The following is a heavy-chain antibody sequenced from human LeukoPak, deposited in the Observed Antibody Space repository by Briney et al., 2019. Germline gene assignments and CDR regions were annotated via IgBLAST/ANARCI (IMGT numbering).Heavy chain of an antibody. CDR3: AKDISGRSCYGGSCGY. CDR2: IGGSGGST. J-gene: IGHJ4*02. V-gene: IGHV3-23*01. CDR1: GFTFSSSA. Sequence: PGRSLRLSFAAAGFTFSSSAMSSVRQEPGKWLEWVSAIGGSGGSTYYADAVKARFTITRDNSKHTLYLQTNSLRAEHTAVYYCAKDISGRSCYGGSCGYWGQGTLVTVYS. D-gene: IGHD2-15*01.